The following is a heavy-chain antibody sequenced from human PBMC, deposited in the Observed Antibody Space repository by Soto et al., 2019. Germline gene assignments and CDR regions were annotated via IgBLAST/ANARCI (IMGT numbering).Heavy chain of an antibody. D-gene: IGHD2-15*01. V-gene: IGHV4-61*01. J-gene: IGHJ5*02. Sequence: SETLSLTCTVSGGSVSSGSYYWSWIRQPPGEGLEWIGYIYYSGSTNYNPSLKSRVTISVDTSKNQFSLKLSSVTAADTAVYYCARGGRYCSGGSCYRSGVWFDPWGQGTLVTSPQ. CDR1: GGSVSSGSYY. CDR2: IYYSGST. CDR3: ARGGRYCSGGSCYRSGVWFDP.